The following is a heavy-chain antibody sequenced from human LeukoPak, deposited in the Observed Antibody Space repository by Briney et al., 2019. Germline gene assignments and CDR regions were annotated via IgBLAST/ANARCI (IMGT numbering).Heavy chain of an antibody. Sequence: AGGSLRLSCAASGFTFSSYAMSWVRQAPGKGLEWVSAISGSGGSTYYADSVKGRFTISRDNSKDTLYLQMNSLRAEDTAVYYCAKGTRSSSSVFDYWGQGTLVTVSS. D-gene: IGHD6-13*01. CDR2: ISGSGGST. V-gene: IGHV3-23*01. CDR1: GFTFSSYA. CDR3: AKGTRSSSSVFDY. J-gene: IGHJ4*02.